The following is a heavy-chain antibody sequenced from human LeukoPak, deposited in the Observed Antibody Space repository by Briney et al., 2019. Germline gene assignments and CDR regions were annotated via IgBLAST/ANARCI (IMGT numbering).Heavy chain of an antibody. V-gene: IGHV3-21*01. CDR3: ARATTYDILTGYFDY. D-gene: IGHD3-9*01. Sequence: GGSLRLSCAASGFTFSSYTMNWVRQAPAKRLEWVSSISSSSSYIYYAESVKGRFTMSRDNAKNSLYLQMNSLRAEDTAVYYCARATTYDILTGYFDYWGQGTLVTVSS. J-gene: IGHJ4*02. CDR2: ISSSSSYI. CDR1: GFTFSSYT.